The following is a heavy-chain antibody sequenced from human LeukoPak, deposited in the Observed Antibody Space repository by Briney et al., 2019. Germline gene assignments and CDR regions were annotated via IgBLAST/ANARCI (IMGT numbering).Heavy chain of an antibody. V-gene: IGHV3-48*01. CDR2: IRGSSISI. J-gene: IGHJ4*02. CDR3: ARDARIHCGTNACYGPYFDY. Sequence: GALKHSREASGITFCASIMNWGPPTPGKRLEGISYIRGSSISIYYADSVKGPLPVSRDNAKNSLYLQMNELRVEDTGVYICARDARIHCGTNACYGPYFDYWGRGSRLSASS. D-gene: IGHD2-2*01. CDR1: GITFCASI.